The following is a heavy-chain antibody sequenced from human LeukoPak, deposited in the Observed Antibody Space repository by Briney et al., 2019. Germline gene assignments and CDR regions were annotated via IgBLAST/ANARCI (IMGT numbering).Heavy chain of an antibody. V-gene: IGHV3-53*01. CDR1: GFTVSSNY. CDR2: IYSGGST. Sequence: GGSLRLSCAASGFTVSSNYMSWVRQAPGKGLEWVSVIYSGGSTYYADSVKGRFTISRDNSKNTLYLQVNSLRAEDTAVYYCARTRGYSYGDPHYFDYWGQGTLVTVSS. D-gene: IGHD5-18*01. J-gene: IGHJ4*02. CDR3: ARTRGYSYGDPHYFDY.